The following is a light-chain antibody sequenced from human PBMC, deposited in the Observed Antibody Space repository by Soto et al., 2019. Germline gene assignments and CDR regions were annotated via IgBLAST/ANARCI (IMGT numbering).Light chain of an antibody. CDR1: QSVSSSY. Sequence: EIVLTQSPGTLSLSPGERATLSCRASQSVSSSYLAWYQQKPGQAPRLLIYGASSRATGIPDRFSGSGSGTDFNLTIIRLEPEDFAVYYCQQYGSSPTWTFGQGTKVESK. CDR2: GAS. V-gene: IGKV3-20*01. CDR3: QQYGSSPTWT. J-gene: IGKJ1*01.